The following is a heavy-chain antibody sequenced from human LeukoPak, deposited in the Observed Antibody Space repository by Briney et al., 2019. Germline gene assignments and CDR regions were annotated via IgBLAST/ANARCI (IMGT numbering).Heavy chain of an antibody. CDR2: IRYDGSNK. J-gene: IGHJ3*02. D-gene: IGHD3-10*01. CDR1: GFTFSSYG. V-gene: IGHV3-30*02. CDR3: AREMRAQYYGYDAFDI. Sequence: GGSLRLSCAASGFTFSSYGMHWVRQAPGKGLEWVAFIRYDGSNKYYADSVKGRFTISRDNSKNTLYLQMNSLRAEDTAVYYCAREMRAQYYGYDAFDIWGQGTMVTVSS.